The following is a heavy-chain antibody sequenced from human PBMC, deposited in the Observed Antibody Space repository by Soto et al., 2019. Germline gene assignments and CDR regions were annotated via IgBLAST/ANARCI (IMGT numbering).Heavy chain of an antibody. D-gene: IGHD6-13*01. CDR3: AKSGSSWEECYSYYDMDV. CDR2: ISGSGGST. CDR1: GFTFRSYC. J-gene: IGHJ6*02. Sequence: PGGSLRLSWAAVGFTFRSYCKRLVLQAPGQGLEWVSAISGSGGSTYYADSVKGRFTISRDNSKNTLYLQMNSLRAEDTAVYYCAKSGSSWEECYSYYDMDVWGQGTTVTVSS. V-gene: IGHV3-23*01.